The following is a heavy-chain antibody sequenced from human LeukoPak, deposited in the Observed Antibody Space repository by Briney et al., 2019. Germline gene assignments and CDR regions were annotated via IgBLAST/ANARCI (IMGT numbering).Heavy chain of an antibody. CDR2: ISSSSSYI. D-gene: IGHD4-17*01. Sequence: GGSLRLSCAASGFTFSSYSMNWVRQAPGKGLEWVSSISSSSSYIYYADSVKGRFTISRDNAKNLLYLQMNSLRAEDTAVYYCARVLGDYARWFDPWGQGTLVTVSS. CDR1: GFTFSSYS. CDR3: ARVLGDYARWFDP. J-gene: IGHJ5*02. V-gene: IGHV3-21*01.